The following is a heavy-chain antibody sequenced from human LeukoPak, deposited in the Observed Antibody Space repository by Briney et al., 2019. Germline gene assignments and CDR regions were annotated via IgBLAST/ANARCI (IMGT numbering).Heavy chain of an antibody. V-gene: IGHV3-23*01. D-gene: IGHD3-22*01. CDR2: ISGSGDNT. CDR3: AKGSYYDSSGSFYFDY. Sequence: GGSLRLSCAASGFTFSSYGMTWVRQAPGKGLEWVSGISGSGDNTYYADSVKGRFTISRDNSKNTLYVQVNSLGTEDTAAYYCAKGSYYDSSGSFYFDYWGQGTLVTVSS. J-gene: IGHJ4*02. CDR1: GFTFSSYG.